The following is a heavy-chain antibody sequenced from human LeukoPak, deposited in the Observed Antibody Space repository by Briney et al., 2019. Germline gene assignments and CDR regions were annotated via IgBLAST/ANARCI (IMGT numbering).Heavy chain of an antibody. Sequence: RGSLRLSCAASGFTFCNALMSWVRQAPRKGPEWVSSNKGKTDSGKTDYAEPVKGRFTISRDDSKNTLYRQMNSLKTEDTAVYYCTTVLIAAASYWGQGTLVTVSS. D-gene: IGHD6-13*01. J-gene: IGHJ4*02. CDR3: TTVLIAAASY. V-gene: IGHV3-15*01. CDR1: GFTFCNAL. CDR2: NKGKTDSGKT.